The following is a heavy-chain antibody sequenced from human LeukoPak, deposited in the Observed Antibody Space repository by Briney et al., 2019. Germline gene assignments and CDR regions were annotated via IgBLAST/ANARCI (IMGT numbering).Heavy chain of an antibody. D-gene: IGHD1-26*01. CDR1: GVSISSYY. CDR2: IYYSGST. J-gene: IGHJ4*02. V-gene: IGHV4-59*01. CDR3: AKNTWELLQ. Sequence: SETLSLTCTVSGVSISSYYWSWIRQPPGKGLEWLGYIYYSGSTNYNPSLKSRVTISVDTFKNQFSLKLSTVTAADTAVYYCAKNTWELLQWGQGTLVTVSS.